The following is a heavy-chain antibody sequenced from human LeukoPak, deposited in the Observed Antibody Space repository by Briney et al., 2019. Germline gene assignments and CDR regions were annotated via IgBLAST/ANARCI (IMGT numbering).Heavy chain of an antibody. D-gene: IGHD4-17*01. CDR2: IKHDGSEE. CDR1: GFTVSSNY. CDR3: ARVTVTRVFDI. J-gene: IGHJ3*02. Sequence: GGSLRLSCAASGFTVSSNYMSWVRQAPGKGLEWVANIKHDGSEEYYVDSVKGRFTISRDNAKKSLNLQMNSVRVEDTAVYYCARVTVTRVFDIWGHGTMATVSS. V-gene: IGHV3-7*04.